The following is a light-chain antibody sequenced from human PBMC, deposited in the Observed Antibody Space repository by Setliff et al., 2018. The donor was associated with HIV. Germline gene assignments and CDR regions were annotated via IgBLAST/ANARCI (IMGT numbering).Light chain of an antibody. CDR1: SSNIGSNT. Sequence: QSVLTQPPSASGTPGQRVTISCSGSSSNIGSNTVIWYQQFPGTAPKLLIYRSSQRPSGVPDRLSGSKSGTSASLAISGLQSEDEADYYCAAWDDTLNAQVFGGGTKVTVL. CDR3: AAWDDTLNAQV. CDR2: RSS. J-gene: IGLJ3*02. V-gene: IGLV1-44*01.